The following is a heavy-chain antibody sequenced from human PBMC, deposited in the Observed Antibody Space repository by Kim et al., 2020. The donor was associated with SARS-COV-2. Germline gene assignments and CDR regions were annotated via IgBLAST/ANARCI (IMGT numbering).Heavy chain of an antibody. CDR3: VKAREGYYYDSSGYYGDIDS. CDR1: GFTFSSYA. CDR2: ISSNGGST. V-gene: IGHV3-64D*09. D-gene: IGHD3-22*01. J-gene: IGHJ4*02. Sequence: GGSLRLSCSASGFTFSSYAMHWVRQAPGKGLEYVSAISSNGGSTYYADSVKGRFTISRDNSKNTLYLQMSSLRAEDTAVYYCVKAREGYYYDSSGYYGDIDSWGRGTLVTAS.